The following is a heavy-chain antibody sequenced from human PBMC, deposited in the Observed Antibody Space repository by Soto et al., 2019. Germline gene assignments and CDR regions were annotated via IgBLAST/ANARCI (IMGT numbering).Heavy chain of an antibody. Sequence: SETLSLTCTVSGGSITISTYYWGWIRQPPGKGLEWIGSVYYSGSTYYNPSLKSRVTISVDTSKNQFSLKLSSVTAAGTAVYYCARHGQLYNSGWYLNWFDPWGQGTLVTVSS. CDR2: VYYSGST. CDR1: GGSITISTYY. J-gene: IGHJ5*02. D-gene: IGHD6-19*01. V-gene: IGHV4-39*01. CDR3: ARHGQLYNSGWYLNWFDP.